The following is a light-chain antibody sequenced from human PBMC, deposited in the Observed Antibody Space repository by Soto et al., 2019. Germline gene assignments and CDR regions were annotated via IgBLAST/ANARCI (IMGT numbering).Light chain of an antibody. CDR2: EVT. CDR1: SSDVGSYNL. V-gene: IGLV2-23*02. J-gene: IGLJ3*02. Sequence: QSALTQPASVSGSPGQSITSSCTGTSSDVGSYNLVSWYQQHPGKAPKFMISEVTKRPSGVSTRFSGSKSGNTASLTISGLQAEDESGYYCCSYAGSGTWVFGGGTKLTVL. CDR3: CSYAGSGTWV.